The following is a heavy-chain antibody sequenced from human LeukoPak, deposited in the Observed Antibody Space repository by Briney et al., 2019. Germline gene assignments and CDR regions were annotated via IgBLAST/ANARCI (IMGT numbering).Heavy chain of an antibody. D-gene: IGHD5-18*01. CDR3: ARAPRDTNSRYYFDY. CDR2: IYYSGDT. V-gene: IGHV4-31*02. CDR1: GGSISSGDYY. Sequence: SETLSLTCTVSGGSISSGDYYWSWIRRHPGKGLEWIGYIYYSGDTYYNPSLKSRVTISVDTSKSQFSLKLSSVTAADTAVYYCARAPRDTNSRYYFDYWGQGTLVSVSS. J-gene: IGHJ4*02.